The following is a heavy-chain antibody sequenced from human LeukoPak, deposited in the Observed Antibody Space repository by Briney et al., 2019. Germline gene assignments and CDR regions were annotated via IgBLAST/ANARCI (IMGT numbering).Heavy chain of an antibody. CDR2: FNSDGSST. CDR3: AKDSDWNYSRAFDI. V-gene: IGHV3-74*01. CDR1: GFTFSSYW. D-gene: IGHD1-7*01. J-gene: IGHJ3*02. Sequence: GGSLRLSCAASGFTFSSYWMHWVRHAPGKGLVWVSSFNSDGSSTRYADSGKGRFTISRDNAKNTLYLQMSSLRTEDTALYYCAKDSDWNYSRAFDIWGQGTMVTVSS.